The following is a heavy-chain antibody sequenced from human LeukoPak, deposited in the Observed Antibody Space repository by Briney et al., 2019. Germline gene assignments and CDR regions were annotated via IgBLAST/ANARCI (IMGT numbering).Heavy chain of an antibody. CDR2: IHYSGST. Sequence: SETLSLTCTVSNGSFSSGGYYWSWIRQHPGKGLEWIGYIHYSGSTYYNPSLKSRVTISVDTSKKQFSLKMNSVTAADTAVYYCARSLTNSFDYWGQGTLVTVSS. V-gene: IGHV4-31*03. CDR1: NGSFSSGGYY. J-gene: IGHJ4*02. D-gene: IGHD4-11*01. CDR3: ARSLTNSFDY.